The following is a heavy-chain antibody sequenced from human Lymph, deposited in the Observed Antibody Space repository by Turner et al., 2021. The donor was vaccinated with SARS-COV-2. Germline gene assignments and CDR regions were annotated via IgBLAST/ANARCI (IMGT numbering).Heavy chain of an antibody. CDR3: AREGEVGATGFDC. CDR1: GFTFSTYG. V-gene: IGHV3-33*01. Sequence: QVQLVESGGGVVQPGRSLRLSCAASGFTFSTYGMQWVRQAPGQGLEWVAVIWYDGSNKYYADSVKGRFTISRDNSKNTLYLQMNSLRAEDTAVYYCAREGEVGATGFDCWGQGTLVTVSS. J-gene: IGHJ4*02. D-gene: IGHD1-26*01. CDR2: IWYDGSNK.